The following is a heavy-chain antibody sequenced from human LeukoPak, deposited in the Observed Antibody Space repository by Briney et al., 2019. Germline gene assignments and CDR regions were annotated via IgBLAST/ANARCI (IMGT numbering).Heavy chain of an antibody. CDR2: ISSSGTYV. J-gene: IGHJ3*02. CDR3: ARASSKQLAGYLPDGFDI. V-gene: IGHV3-21*01. CDR1: GFTFSSYS. Sequence: GGSLRLSCAASGFTFSSYSMNWVRQAPGKGLEWVSSISSSGTYVYYADSVKGRFTISRDSAKNSLSLQMNSLRADDAAVYYCARASSKQLAGYLPDGFDIWGQGTMVTVSS. D-gene: IGHD3-9*01.